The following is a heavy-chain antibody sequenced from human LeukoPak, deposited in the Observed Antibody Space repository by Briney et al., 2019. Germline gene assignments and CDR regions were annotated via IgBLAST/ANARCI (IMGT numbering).Heavy chain of an antibody. Sequence: SETLPLTCTVSGGSISSSSYYWGWIRQPPGKGLEWIGSIYYSGSTYYNPSLKSRVTISVDKSKNQFSLKLSSVTAADTAVYYCARVRRTVVSSQYYFDYWGQGTLVTVSS. D-gene: IGHD4-23*01. CDR2: IYYSGST. V-gene: IGHV4-39*07. CDR3: ARVRRTVVSSQYYFDY. CDR1: GGSISSSSYY. J-gene: IGHJ4*02.